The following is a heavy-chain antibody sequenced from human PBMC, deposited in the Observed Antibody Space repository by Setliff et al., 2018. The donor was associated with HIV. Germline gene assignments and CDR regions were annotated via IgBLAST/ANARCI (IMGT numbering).Heavy chain of an antibody. CDR2: INPNSGGT. Sequence: AASVKVSCKASGYTFTDYYIYWVRQAPGQGLEWMGRINPNSGGTHYAQKFQGGVTMTGDTSVSTAYMELSGLGLDDTAVYYCARDFLNYDFYRAFDSWGQGTLVTVSS. D-gene: IGHD3-3*01. J-gene: IGHJ4*02. V-gene: IGHV1-2*06. CDR3: ARDFLNYDFYRAFDS. CDR1: GYTFTDYY.